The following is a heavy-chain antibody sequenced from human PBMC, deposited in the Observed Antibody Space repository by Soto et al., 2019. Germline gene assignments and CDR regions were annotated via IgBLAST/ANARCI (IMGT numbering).Heavy chain of an antibody. CDR3: AKGLDRASLDF. J-gene: IGHJ4*02. D-gene: IGHD1-1*01. Sequence: EVQLLESGGTLVRAGGSLRLSCVASGFTFSTHTMNWVRQAPGKGLEWVSRLTGGGDDTAYADSIKGRFTISRDNSKNTLYLQMNSLRAEDTAIYYCAKGLDRASLDFWGQGALVTVSS. CDR1: GFTFSTHT. CDR2: LTGGGDDT. V-gene: IGHV3-23*01.